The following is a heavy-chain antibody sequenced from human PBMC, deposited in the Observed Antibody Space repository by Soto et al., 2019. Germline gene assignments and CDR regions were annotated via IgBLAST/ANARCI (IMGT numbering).Heavy chain of an antibody. CDR2: IIPIFGTA. V-gene: IGHV1-69*13. CDR3: ARGKWHSSSWYWLVDP. Sequence: SVKVSCKASGGTFSSYAISWVRQAPGQGLEWMGGIIPIFGTANYAQKYQGRVTITADESTSTAYMELSSLRSEDTAVYYCARGKWHSSSWYWLVDPWGQGTLVTVSS. CDR1: GGTFSSYA. J-gene: IGHJ5*02. D-gene: IGHD6-13*01.